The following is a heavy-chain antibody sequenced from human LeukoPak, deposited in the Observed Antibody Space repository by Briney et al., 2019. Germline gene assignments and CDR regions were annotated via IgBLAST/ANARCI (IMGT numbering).Heavy chain of an antibody. CDR3: ARLDIAAAGIDY. J-gene: IGHJ4*02. V-gene: IGHV4-39*01. CDR2: IYYSGST. CDR1: GGSIRSSSYY. Sequence: SETPSLTCTVSGGSIRSSSYYWGWIRQPPGKGLEWIGTIYYSGSTSYSPSLKSRVTISVDTFKNQFSLKLSSVTAADTAVYYCARLDIAAAGIDYWGQGTLVTVSS. D-gene: IGHD6-13*01.